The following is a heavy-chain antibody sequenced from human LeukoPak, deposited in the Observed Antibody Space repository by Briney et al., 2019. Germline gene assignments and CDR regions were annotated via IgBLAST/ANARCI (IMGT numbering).Heavy chain of an antibody. Sequence: GGSLRLSCAASGFTFSSYGMHWVRQAPGKGLEWEAVISYDGSNKYYADSVKGRFTISRDNSKNTLYLQMNSLRAEDTAVYYCAKDFNDYGDFWGQGTLVTVSS. CDR3: AKDFNDYGDF. CDR2: ISYDGSNK. D-gene: IGHD2-8*01. V-gene: IGHV3-30*18. J-gene: IGHJ4*02. CDR1: GFTFSSYG.